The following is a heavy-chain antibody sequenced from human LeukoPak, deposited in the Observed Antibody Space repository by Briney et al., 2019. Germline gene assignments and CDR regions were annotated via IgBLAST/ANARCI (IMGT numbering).Heavy chain of an antibody. CDR2: INHSGST. CDR3: ARGSGYYYYYMDV. J-gene: IGHJ6*03. D-gene: IGHD3-10*01. Sequence: PSETLSLTCAVYGGSFSGYYWSWIRQPPGKGLEWIGEINHSGSTNYNPSLKSRVTISVDTSKNQSSLKLSSVTAADTAVYYCARGSGYYYYYMDVWGKGTTVTVSS. CDR1: GGSFSGYY. V-gene: IGHV4-34*01.